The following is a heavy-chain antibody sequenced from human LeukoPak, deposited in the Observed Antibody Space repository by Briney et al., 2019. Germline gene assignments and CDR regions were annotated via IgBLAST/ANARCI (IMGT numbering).Heavy chain of an antibody. CDR2: INADGDNT. D-gene: IGHD5-24*01. Sequence: PGGSLRLSCTASGFTFNSNWMQWVRQAPGKGLLWVSGINADGDNTRYADSVKGRLTISRDNAKNTVYLQMNSLRAEDTAMYYCARGRNGFFDYWGHGTLVTVSS. J-gene: IGHJ4*01. V-gene: IGHV3-74*01. CDR3: ARGRNGFFDY. CDR1: GFTFNSNW.